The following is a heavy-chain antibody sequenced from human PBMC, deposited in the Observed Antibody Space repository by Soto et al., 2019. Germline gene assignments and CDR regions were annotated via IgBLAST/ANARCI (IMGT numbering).Heavy chain of an antibody. CDR2: IIPILGIA. J-gene: IGHJ4*02. Sequence: EASVKVSCKASGGTFSSYTISWVRQAPGQGLEWMGRIIPILGIANYAQKFQGRVTITADKSTSTAYMELSSLRSEDTAVYYCARGRGDCSGGSCYSGFDYWGQGTLFTVSS. D-gene: IGHD2-15*01. CDR1: GGTFSSYT. V-gene: IGHV1-69*02. CDR3: ARGRGDCSGGSCYSGFDY.